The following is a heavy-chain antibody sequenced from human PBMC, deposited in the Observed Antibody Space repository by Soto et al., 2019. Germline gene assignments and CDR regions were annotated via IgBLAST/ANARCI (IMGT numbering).Heavy chain of an antibody. CDR2: ISGSGGST. D-gene: IGHD6-19*01. J-gene: IGHJ3*02. Sequence: GGSLRLSCAASGFTFSSYAMSWVRQAPGKGLEWVSAISGSGGSTYYADSVKGRFTISRDNSKNTLYLQMNSLRAEDTAVYYCAKGGPVAGTEGPHDAFDIWGQGTMVTVS. V-gene: IGHV3-23*01. CDR3: AKGGPVAGTEGPHDAFDI. CDR1: GFTFSSYA.